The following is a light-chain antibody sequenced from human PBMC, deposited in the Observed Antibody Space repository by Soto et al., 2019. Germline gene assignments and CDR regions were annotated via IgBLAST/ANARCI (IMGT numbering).Light chain of an antibody. Sequence: QSALTQPASVSGSPGQSITISCTGTSSDIGGYNYVSWYQQHPGKGPKLMIYDVSSRPSGVSHRFSGSKSGDTASLPISGLQAEDEADYYFSSYTRSSTVVFGGGTKLTVL. J-gene: IGLJ2*01. V-gene: IGLV2-14*03. CDR1: SSDIGGYNY. CDR2: DVS. CDR3: SSYTRSSTVV.